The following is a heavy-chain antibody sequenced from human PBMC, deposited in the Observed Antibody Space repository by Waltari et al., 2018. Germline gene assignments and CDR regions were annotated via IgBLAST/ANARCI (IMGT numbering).Heavy chain of an antibody. CDR2: IYYTGNT. Sequence: VQLQESGPGLVKPSETLSLACTVSGDSISRYYCNWVRQTPGKGLEWIGYIYYTGNTNYNPSLESRVTISLDASRNQFSLKLSSLTAADTAVYYCVTGRGWLPDYWGQGTLVTVSS. D-gene: IGHD2-15*01. V-gene: IGHV4-59*01. J-gene: IGHJ4*02. CDR3: VTGRGWLPDY. CDR1: GDSISRYY.